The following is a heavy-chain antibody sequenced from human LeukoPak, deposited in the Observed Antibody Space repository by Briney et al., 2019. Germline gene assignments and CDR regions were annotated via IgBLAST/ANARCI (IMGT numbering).Heavy chain of an antibody. CDR3: AKDGRGWPNYYFDY. V-gene: IGHV3-30*02. Sequence: GSLILSCAASGFTFSSYGMHWVRQAPGKGLEWVAFIRYDGSNKYYADSVKGRFTISRDNSKNTLYLQMNSLRAEDTAVYYCAKDGRGWPNYYFDYWGQGTLVTVSS. CDR1: GFTFSSYG. J-gene: IGHJ4*02. D-gene: IGHD6-19*01. CDR2: IRYDGSNK.